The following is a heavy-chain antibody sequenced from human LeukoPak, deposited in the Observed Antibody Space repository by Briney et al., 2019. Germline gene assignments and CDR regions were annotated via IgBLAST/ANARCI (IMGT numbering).Heavy chain of an antibody. D-gene: IGHD6-13*01. CDR3: ARQPTGYYTSWYPDYFDN. J-gene: IGHJ4*02. CDR1: GGSISSSAYN. Sequence: PSETLSLTCSVSGGSISSSAYNWGWIRQPPGKGLEWIGSIYYSGSTYYNPSLKSRVTISVDTSKNQFSLKLSSVTAADTALYYCARQPTGYYTSWYPDYFDNWAREPWSPSPQ. V-gene: IGHV4-39*01. CDR2: IYYSGST.